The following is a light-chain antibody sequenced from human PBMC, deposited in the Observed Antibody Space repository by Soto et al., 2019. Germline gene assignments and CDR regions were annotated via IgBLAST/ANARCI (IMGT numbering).Light chain of an antibody. CDR3: QQRGDWPA. J-gene: IGKJ5*01. Sequence: EIVLTQSPATLSLSPGERATLSFTASPSFTKYLAWYQQKPGQAPRLLIFDTSIRATGIPVRFSGSGSGTDFSLTISSLEPEDFAVYYCQQRGDWPAFGQGTRLEIK. CDR2: DTS. CDR1: PSFTKY. V-gene: IGKV3-11*01.